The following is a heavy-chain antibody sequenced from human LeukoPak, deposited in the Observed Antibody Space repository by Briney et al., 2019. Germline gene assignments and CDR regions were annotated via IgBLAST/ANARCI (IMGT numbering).Heavy chain of an antibody. CDR2: INTNTGNP. CDR1: GYTFTSYA. J-gene: IGHJ6*02. CDR3: ARGLRSAADPYYYYGMDV. D-gene: IGHD5-12*01. Sequence: ASVKVSCKASGYTFTSYAMNWVRQAPGQGLEWMGWINTNTGNPTYAQGFTGRFVFSLDTSVSTAYLQISSLKAEDTAVYYCARGLRSAADPYYYYGMDVWGQGTTVTVSS. V-gene: IGHV7-4-1*02.